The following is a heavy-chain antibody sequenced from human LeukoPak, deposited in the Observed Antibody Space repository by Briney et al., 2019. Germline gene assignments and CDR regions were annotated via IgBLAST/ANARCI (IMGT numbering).Heavy chain of an antibody. Sequence: PSETLSLTCTVSGYSISSGYYWGWIRQPPGRGLEWIGSIYHSRSTYYNPSLKSRVTISVDTSENQFSLKLSSVTAADTAVYYCARDKKFVGWHHGNSVGYWGQGTLVTVSS. V-gene: IGHV4-38-2*02. CDR3: ARDKKFVGWHHGNSVGY. J-gene: IGHJ4*02. CDR2: IYHSRST. CDR1: GYSISSGYY. D-gene: IGHD4-23*01.